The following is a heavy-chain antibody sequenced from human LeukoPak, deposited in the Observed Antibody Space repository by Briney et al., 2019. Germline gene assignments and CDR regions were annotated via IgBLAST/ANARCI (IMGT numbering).Heavy chain of an antibody. CDR2: LIAYNDNT. CDR1: GYTFSSDG. Sequence: ASAKVSSRTSGYTFSSDGISGGRHALGERVEGMGGLIAYNDNTNYAQKLQGRVTMTTGPSMSTAYMEMRSQRSNDTVVYYGTRDARIYIVATIVYYYYGMDVWGQGTTVTVSS. D-gene: IGHD5-12*01. V-gene: IGHV1-18*01. CDR3: TRDARIYIVATIVYYYYGMDV. J-gene: IGHJ6*02.